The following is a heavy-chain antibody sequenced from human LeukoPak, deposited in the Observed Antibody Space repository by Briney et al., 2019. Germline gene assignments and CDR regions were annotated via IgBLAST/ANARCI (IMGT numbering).Heavy chain of an antibody. J-gene: IGHJ5*02. CDR1: GASISSTTYY. Sequence: SETLSLTCTVSGASISSTTYYWSWIRQSPGKGLEWIGYVHYSGTTNYNPSLKSRVTISVDMPNNQFSLRLSSVTAADTAVYYCAVDSGGLIHHWGQGILVTVSS. D-gene: IGHD3-10*01. CDR2: VHYSGTT. CDR3: AVDSGGLIHH. V-gene: IGHV4-61*01.